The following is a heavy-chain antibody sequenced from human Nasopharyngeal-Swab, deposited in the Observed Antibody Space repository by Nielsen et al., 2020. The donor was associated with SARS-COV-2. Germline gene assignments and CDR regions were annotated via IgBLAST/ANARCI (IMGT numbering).Heavy chain of an antibody. J-gene: IGHJ4*02. Sequence: SGPTLVKPTQTLTLTCTFSGFSLSTSGVGVGWIRQPPGKALEWLALIYWDDDKRYSPSLKSRLTITKDTSKNQVVLTMTNMDPVDTATYYCAHRLSGLWSGYLGYWGKGTLVTVSS. CDR3: AHRLSGLWSGYLGY. CDR1: GFSLSTSGVG. D-gene: IGHD3-3*01. V-gene: IGHV2-5*02. CDR2: IYWDDDK.